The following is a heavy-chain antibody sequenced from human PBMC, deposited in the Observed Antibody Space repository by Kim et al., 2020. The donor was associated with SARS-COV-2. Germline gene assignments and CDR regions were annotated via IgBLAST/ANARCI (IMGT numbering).Heavy chain of an antibody. CDR2: ISSSSSYI. D-gene: IGHD1-26*01. J-gene: IGHJ4*02. Sequence: GGSLRLSCAASGFTFSSYSMNWVRQAPGKGLEWVSSISSSSSYIYYADSVKGRFTISRDNAENSLYLQMNSLRAEDTAVYYCARDGGSYFSDYWGQGTLVTVSS. CDR3: ARDGGSYFSDY. CDR1: GFTFSSYS. V-gene: IGHV3-21*01.